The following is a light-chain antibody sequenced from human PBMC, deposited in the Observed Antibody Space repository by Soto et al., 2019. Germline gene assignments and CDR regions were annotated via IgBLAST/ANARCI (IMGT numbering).Light chain of an antibody. V-gene: IGKV3-20*01. Sequence: EIVLTQSPGTLSLSPGERATLSCRASQSVSSSYLAWYQQKPGQAPRLLIYGASSRATGIPDRFSGSGSGTDFTLTISRLEPEDFEVYYWQQYGSSPWTFGQGTKVDIK. CDR2: GAS. CDR3: QQYGSSPWT. CDR1: QSVSSSY. J-gene: IGKJ1*01.